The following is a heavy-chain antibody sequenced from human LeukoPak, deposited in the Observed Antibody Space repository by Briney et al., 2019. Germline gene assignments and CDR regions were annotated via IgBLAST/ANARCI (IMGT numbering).Heavy chain of an antibody. D-gene: IGHD5-12*01. CDR3: ARYYSGYNDY. J-gene: IGHJ4*02. CDR2: IYYSGST. V-gene: IGHV4-59*01. CDR1: GGSINNYY. Sequence: SETLSLTCTVSGGSINNYYWSWIRQPPGKGLEWIGYIYYSGSTNYNPSLKSRVTISVDTSKNQFSLKLSSVTAADTAVYYCARYYSGYNDYWGQGTLVTVSS.